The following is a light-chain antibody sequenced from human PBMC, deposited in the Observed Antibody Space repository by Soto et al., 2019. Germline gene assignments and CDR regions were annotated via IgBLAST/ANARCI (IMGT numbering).Light chain of an antibody. J-gene: IGKJ1*01. CDR2: GAS. V-gene: IGKV3-20*01. Sequence: EIVLTQSPGTLSLSPGERATLSCRASQSISNRYLAWYEQKPGQAPRLLIYGASDRATGIPNRFSGSGSGTDFTLNISRLEPEDFAVYYCQQYGNSPLTFGQGTKVEIK. CDR1: QSISNRY. CDR3: QQYGNSPLT.